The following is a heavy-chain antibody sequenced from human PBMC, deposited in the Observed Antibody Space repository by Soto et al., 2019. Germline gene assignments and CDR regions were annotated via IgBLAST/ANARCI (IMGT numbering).Heavy chain of an antibody. J-gene: IGHJ5*01. CDR3: ATGFNWLDY. V-gene: IGHV3-53*01. Sequence: VQLVESGGGLIQPGGSLRLSCAASGFAVSTNHMTWVRQGPGKGLEWVSVIYSGGSTDYADSVKGRFTISRDNFKNTLHLQMNSLRAEDTALYYCATGFNWLDYWGQGTLVTVSS. CDR2: IYSGGST. CDR1: GFAVSTNH.